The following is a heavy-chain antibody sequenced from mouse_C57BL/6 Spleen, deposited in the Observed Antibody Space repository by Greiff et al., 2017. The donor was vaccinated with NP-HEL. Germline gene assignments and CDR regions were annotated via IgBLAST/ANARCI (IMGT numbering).Heavy chain of an antibody. Sequence: VQLVESGPGLVQPSQSLSITCTVSGFSLTSYGVHWVRQSPGKGLEWLGVIWSGGSTDYNAAFISRLSISKDNSKSQVFFKMNSLQADDTAIYYCARREDGYYEDYYAMDYWGQGTSVTVSS. D-gene: IGHD2-3*01. CDR3: ARREDGYYEDYYAMDY. CDR1: GFSLTSYG. J-gene: IGHJ4*01. CDR2: IWSGGST. V-gene: IGHV2-2*01.